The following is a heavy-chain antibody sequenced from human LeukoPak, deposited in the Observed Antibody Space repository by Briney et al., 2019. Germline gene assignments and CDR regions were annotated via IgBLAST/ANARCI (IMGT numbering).Heavy chain of an antibody. CDR1: GGSISSYY. CDR2: IYYSGST. Sequence: SETLSLTCTVSGGSISSYYWSWIRQPPGKGLEWIGYIYYSGSTYYNPSLKSRVTISVDTSKNQFSLKLSSVTAADTAVYYCARVWSAFSAAAGYYYGMDVWGQGTTVTVSS. D-gene: IGHD6-13*01. V-gene: IGHV4-59*12. CDR3: ARVWSAFSAAAGYYYGMDV. J-gene: IGHJ6*02.